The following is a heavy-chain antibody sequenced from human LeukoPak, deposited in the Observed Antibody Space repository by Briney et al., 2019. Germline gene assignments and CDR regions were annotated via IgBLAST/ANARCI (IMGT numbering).Heavy chain of an antibody. Sequence: ASVKVSCKVSRYTLTELSMHWVRQAPGKGLEWMGGFDPEDGEAIYAQKFQGRVTMTEDTSTDTAYMELSSLRSEDTAVYYCATGSWYFMDFDYWGQGTLVTVSS. CDR1: RYTLTELS. CDR2: FDPEDGEA. J-gene: IGHJ4*02. V-gene: IGHV1-24*01. CDR3: ATGSWYFMDFDY. D-gene: IGHD6-13*01.